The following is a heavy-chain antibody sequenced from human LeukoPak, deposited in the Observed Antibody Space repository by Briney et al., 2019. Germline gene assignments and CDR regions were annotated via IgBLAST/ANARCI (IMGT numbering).Heavy chain of an antibody. CDR2: IKKDGSEK. Sequence: HPGGSLRLSCAASGFTFSSYWMSWVRQAPGKGLEWVANIKKDGSEKYYVDSVKGRFTISRDNAKTSLYLQMNSLRAEDTAIYYCARDLRIVSGSYLDYWGQGTLVTVSS. V-gene: IGHV3-7*01. CDR3: ARDLRIVSGSYLDY. CDR1: GFTFSSYW. J-gene: IGHJ4*02. D-gene: IGHD1-26*01.